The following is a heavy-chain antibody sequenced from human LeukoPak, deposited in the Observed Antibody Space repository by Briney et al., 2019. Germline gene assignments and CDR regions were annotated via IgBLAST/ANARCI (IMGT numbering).Heavy chain of an antibody. Sequence: PSETLSLTCTVSGGSISSGSYYWSWIRQPAGKGLEWIGRIYTSGSTNYNPSLKSRVTISVDTSKNQFSLKLSSVTAADTAVYYCARGYGGKDYWGQGTLVTVSS. CDR2: IYTSGST. CDR1: GGSISSGSYY. D-gene: IGHD4-23*01. J-gene: IGHJ4*02. V-gene: IGHV4-61*02. CDR3: ARGYGGKDY.